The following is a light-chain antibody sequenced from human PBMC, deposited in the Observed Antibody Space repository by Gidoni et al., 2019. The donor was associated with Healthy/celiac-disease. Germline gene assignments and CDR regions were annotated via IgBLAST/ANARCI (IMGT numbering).Light chain of an antibody. J-gene: IGKJ3*01. CDR1: QSVSSY. Sequence: EIVLTPSPATLSLSPGERATLSCRASQSVSSYLAWYQQKPGQAPRLLIYDASNRATGIPARFSGSGSGTDFTLTISSLEPEDFAVYYCQQRSNWPVTFGPGTKVEIK. V-gene: IGKV3-11*01. CDR2: DAS. CDR3: QQRSNWPVT.